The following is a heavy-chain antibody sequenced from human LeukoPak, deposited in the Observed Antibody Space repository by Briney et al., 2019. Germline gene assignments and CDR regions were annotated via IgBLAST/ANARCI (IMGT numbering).Heavy chain of an antibody. CDR2: IYYSGRS. J-gene: IGHJ4*02. V-gene: IGHV4-39*07. CDR3: ARLAAWSSYRRGYDY. CDR1: GGSISSSNYY. Sequence: SETLSLTCTVSGGSISSSNYYWGWIRQPPGKGLEWIGSIYYSGRSYYNPSLKSRVTISVDTSKNQFSLKLSSVTAADTAVYYCARLAAWSSYRRGYDYWGQGTLVTVSS. D-gene: IGHD1-1*01.